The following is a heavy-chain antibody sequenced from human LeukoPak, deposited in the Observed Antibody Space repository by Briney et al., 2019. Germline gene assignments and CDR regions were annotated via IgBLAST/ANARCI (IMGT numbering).Heavy chain of an antibody. V-gene: IGHV3-23*01. CDR2: ISGRTGST. Sequence: GGSLRLSCAASGFTFSTNAMSWVRQAPGKGLEWVSAISGRTGSTYYSDSVKGRFTISRDYSKSTLYLQMDSLRAEDTAVYYCAKCGNSGCHLIDYWGQGTLVTVSS. CDR3: AKCGNSGCHLIDY. CDR1: GFTFSTNA. J-gene: IGHJ4*02. D-gene: IGHD5-12*01.